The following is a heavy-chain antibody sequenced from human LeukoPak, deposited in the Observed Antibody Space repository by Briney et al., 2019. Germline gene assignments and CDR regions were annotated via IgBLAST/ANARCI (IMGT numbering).Heavy chain of an antibody. J-gene: IGHJ4*02. D-gene: IGHD6-13*01. CDR2: ISAYNGNT. CDR3: ARGNCCRSSWCDY. CDR1: GYTFTGYY. Sequence: ASVKVSCKASGYTFTGYYMHWVRQAPGQGLEWMGWISAYNGNTNYAQKLQGRVTMTTDTSTSTAYMELRSLRSDDTAVYYCARGNCCRSSWCDYWGQGTLVTVSS. V-gene: IGHV1-18*04.